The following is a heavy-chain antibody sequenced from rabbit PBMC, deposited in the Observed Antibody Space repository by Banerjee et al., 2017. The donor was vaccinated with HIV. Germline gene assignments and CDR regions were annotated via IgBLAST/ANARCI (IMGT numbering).Heavy chain of an antibody. CDR3: ARDLAGVIGWDL. V-gene: IGHV1S43*01. J-gene: IGHJ3*01. CDR2: IETKTDNT. Sequence: LVKPGASLTLTCTASGFSFSSDYYMCWVRQAPGKGLELIACIETKTDNTWYASWVNGRFTISRSTSLNTVDLKMTSLTAADTAAYFCARDLAGVIGWDLWGQGTLVTVS. D-gene: IGHD4-1*01. CDR1: GFSFSSDYY.